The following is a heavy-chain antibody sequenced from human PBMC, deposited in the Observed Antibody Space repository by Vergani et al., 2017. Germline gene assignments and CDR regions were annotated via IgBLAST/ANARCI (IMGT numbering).Heavy chain of an antibody. J-gene: IGHJ4*02. CDR1: GFTFDDYA. CDR2: ISWNSGSI. CDR3: AKDTIGTGFDY. V-gene: IGHV3-9*01. D-gene: IGHD1-14*01. Sequence: EVQLVESGGGLVQPGRSLRLSCAASGFTFDDYAMHWVRQAPGKGLEWVSGISWNSGSIGYADSVKGRFTISRDNAKNSLYLQMNSLGAEDTALYYCAKDTIGTGFDYWGQGTLVTVSS.